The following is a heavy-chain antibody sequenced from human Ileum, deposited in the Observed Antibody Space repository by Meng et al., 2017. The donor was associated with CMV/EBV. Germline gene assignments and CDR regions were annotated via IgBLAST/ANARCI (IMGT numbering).Heavy chain of an antibody. V-gene: IGHV3-21*01. CDR3: ATGSLADY. Sequence: GGAGGGLVQPGASRRLSCAASGLTFNRYNMNWVRQAPGKGLEWVSSISSSSSYIYYADSVKGRFTISRDNAKNSLYLQMNSLRAEDTAVYYCATGSLADYWGQGTLVTVSS. CDR2: ISSSSSYI. CDR1: GLTFNRYN. J-gene: IGHJ4*01.